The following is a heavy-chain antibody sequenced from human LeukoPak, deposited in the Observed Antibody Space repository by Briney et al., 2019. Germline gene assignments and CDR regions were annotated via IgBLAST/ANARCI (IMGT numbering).Heavy chain of an antibody. V-gene: IGHV3-11*04. CDR1: GFTFSDYY. D-gene: IGHD3-10*01. CDR2: ISGMSSTI. Sequence: GGSLRLSCAASGFTFSDYYMSWIRRAPGKGLEWVSFISGMSSTIYYADSVKGRFTISRDNAKNSVYLQMNSLRAEDTAVYYCARGLGNGSGSHQGYWGQGTLVTVSS. CDR3: ARGLGNGSGSHQGY. J-gene: IGHJ4*02.